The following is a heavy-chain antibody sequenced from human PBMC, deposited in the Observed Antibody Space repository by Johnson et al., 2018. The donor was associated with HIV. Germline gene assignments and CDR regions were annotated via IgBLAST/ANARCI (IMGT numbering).Heavy chain of an antibody. CDR1: GFTFSSYG. Sequence: EVQLVESGGGLIQPGGSLRLSCAASGFTFSSYGMHWVRQAPGKGLEWVAVIYSGGSTYYADSVKGRFTISRDNSKNTLYLQMNSLRAEDTAVYYCAREAYCSGGSCYDAFDIWGQGTMVTVSS. V-gene: IGHV3-66*01. D-gene: IGHD2-15*01. J-gene: IGHJ3*02. CDR3: AREAYCSGGSCYDAFDI. CDR2: IYSGGST.